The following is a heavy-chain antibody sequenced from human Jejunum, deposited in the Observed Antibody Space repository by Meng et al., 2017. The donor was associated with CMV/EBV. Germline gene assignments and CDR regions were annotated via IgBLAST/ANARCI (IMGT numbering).Heavy chain of an antibody. D-gene: IGHD2-2*01. CDR1: GFIFTSYA. V-gene: IGHV1-18*01. J-gene: IGHJ4*02. CDR2: ISAYNGNT. Sequence: QVQLVQSGAEVKKPXASVKVSCEASGFIFTSYAISWVRQAPGQGLQYMGWISAYNGNTNYARELQGRVTMTTDTSTSTAYMELRSLRFDDTAVYYCARFYCSSTSCPHVLFDYWGQGTLVTVSS. CDR3: ARFYCSSTSCPHVLFDY.